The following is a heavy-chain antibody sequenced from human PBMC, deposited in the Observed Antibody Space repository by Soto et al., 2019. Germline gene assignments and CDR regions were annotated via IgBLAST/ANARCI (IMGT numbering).Heavy chain of an antibody. CDR3: AKGVPGIAVAGTGYFQH. CDR1: GFTFSSYA. CDR2: ISGSGDST. Sequence: EVQLLESGGGLVQPGGSLRLSCAASGFTFSSYAMSWVRQAPGKGLEWVSGISGSGDSTYYADSVKGRFTISRDNSKNTLYLQMNSLGAEDTAVYYCAKGVPGIAVAGTGYFQHWGQGTVVTVSS. D-gene: IGHD6-19*01. V-gene: IGHV3-23*01. J-gene: IGHJ1*01.